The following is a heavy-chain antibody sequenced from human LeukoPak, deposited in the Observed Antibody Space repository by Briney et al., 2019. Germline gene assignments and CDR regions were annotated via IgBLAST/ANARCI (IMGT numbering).Heavy chain of an antibody. J-gene: IGHJ4*02. CDR3: ARGGKYYGSGSYYNPTPDY. D-gene: IGHD3-10*01. CDR2: IYSGGST. CDR1: GFTVSSNY. Sequence: GGSLRLSCAASGFTVSSNYMSWVRQAPGKGLEWVSVIYSGGSTYYADSVKGRFTISRDNSKNTLYLQMNSLRAEDTAVYYCARGGKYYGSGSYYNPTPDYWGQGTLVTVSS. V-gene: IGHV3-53*01.